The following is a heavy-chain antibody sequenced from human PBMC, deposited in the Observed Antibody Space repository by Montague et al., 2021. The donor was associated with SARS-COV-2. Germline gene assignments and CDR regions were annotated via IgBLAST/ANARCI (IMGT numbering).Heavy chain of an antibody. D-gene: IGHD3-22*01. CDR2: TYPGDSDT. Sequence: SGAEVKEPGESLKISCKGSGYSFTSYWIGWVHQMPGKGLEWMGITYPGDSDTRYSPSFQGQVTISADKSISTAYLQWSSLKASDTAIYYCARVTDYYYDTSGYWDAFDXWGQGTMVTVSS. CDR3: ARVTDYYYDTSGYWDAFDX. V-gene: IGHV5-51*07. J-gene: IGHJ3*02. CDR1: GYSFTSYW.